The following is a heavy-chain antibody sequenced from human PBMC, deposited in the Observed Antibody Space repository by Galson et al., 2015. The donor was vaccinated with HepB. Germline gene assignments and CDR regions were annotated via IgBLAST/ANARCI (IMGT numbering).Heavy chain of an antibody. D-gene: IGHD5/OR15-5a*01. Sequence: PALVKPTQTLTLTCTFSGFSLSTSGVGVGWIRQPPGKALEWLALIYWDDDKRYSPSLKSRLTITKDTSENQVVLTMTNMDPVDTATYYCVHLLSVWTLDVWGQGTTVTVSS. J-gene: IGHJ6*02. CDR3: VHLLSVWTLDV. V-gene: IGHV2-5*02. CDR1: GFSLSTSGVG. CDR2: IYWDDDK.